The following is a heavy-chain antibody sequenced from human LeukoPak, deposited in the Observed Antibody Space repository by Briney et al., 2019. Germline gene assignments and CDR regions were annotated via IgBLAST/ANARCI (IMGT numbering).Heavy chain of an antibody. CDR1: GFTFSSYA. CDR2: ISGSGGST. Sequence: GGSLRLSRAASGFTFSSYAMSWVRQAPGKGLEWVSAISGSGGSTYYADSVKGRFTISRDNSKNTLYLQMNSLRAEDTAVYYCAKGSIAAAAPYYFDYWGQGTLVTVSS. J-gene: IGHJ4*02. D-gene: IGHD6-13*01. CDR3: AKGSIAAAAPYYFDY. V-gene: IGHV3-23*01.